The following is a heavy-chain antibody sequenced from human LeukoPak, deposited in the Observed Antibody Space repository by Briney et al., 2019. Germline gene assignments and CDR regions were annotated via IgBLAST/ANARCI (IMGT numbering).Heavy chain of an antibody. CDR1: GYTFTSYY. Sequence: ASVKVSCKASGYTFTSYYMHWVRQAPGQGLEWMGIINPSGGSTSYAQKFQGRVTMTRDMSTSTVYMELSSLRSEDTAGYYCARSGSDPNFAYGGQGTLVTVSS. V-gene: IGHV1-46*01. CDR3: ARSGSDPNFAY. CDR2: INPSGGST. D-gene: IGHD5-12*01. J-gene: IGHJ4*02.